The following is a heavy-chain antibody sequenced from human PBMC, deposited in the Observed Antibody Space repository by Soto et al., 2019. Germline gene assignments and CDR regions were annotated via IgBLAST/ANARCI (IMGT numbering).Heavy chain of an antibody. Sequence: PSQTLSLTCAISGDSVSSNTASWNWIRQSPSRGLEWLGRTYFRSKWYNDYAVSVKSRITINPDTSKNQFSLQLNSVTPEDTAVYYCARVNWNLGYYGMDVWGQGTTVTVSS. D-gene: IGHD1-7*01. J-gene: IGHJ6*02. CDR2: TYFRSKWYN. V-gene: IGHV6-1*01. CDR1: GDSVSSNTAS. CDR3: ARVNWNLGYYGMDV.